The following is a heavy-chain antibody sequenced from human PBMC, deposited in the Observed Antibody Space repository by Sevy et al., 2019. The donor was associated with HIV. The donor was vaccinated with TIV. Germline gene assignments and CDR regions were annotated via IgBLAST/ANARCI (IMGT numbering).Heavy chain of an antibody. CDR3: ARVAVEYCTDDCYHRFDY. J-gene: IGHJ4*02. CDR1: GFTFTLYA. CDR2: ISYSGTNK. V-gene: IGHV3-30-3*01. D-gene: IGHD2-21*02. Sequence: LSLTCAASGFTFTLYAIHWVHQAPGKGLEWVALISYSGTNKYYADSVKGRFTISRDDSKNTAYLQMNNLRTDDTAVYYCARVAVEYCTDDCYHRFDYWGQGTQVTVSS.